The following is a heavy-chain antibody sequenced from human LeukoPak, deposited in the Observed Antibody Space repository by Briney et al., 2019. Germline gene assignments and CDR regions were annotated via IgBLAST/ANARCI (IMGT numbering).Heavy chain of an antibody. CDR3: ARGQYDILTGFEDWFDP. CDR2: ISAYNGNT. CDR1: GYTFTSYG. V-gene: IGHV1-18*01. D-gene: IGHD3-9*01. Sequence: GASVKVSCKASGYTFTSYGISWVRQAPGQGLEWMGWISAYNGNTNYAQKLQGRVTMTTDTSTSTAYMELRSLRSEDTAVYYCARGQYDILTGFEDWFDPWGQGTLVTVSS. J-gene: IGHJ5*02.